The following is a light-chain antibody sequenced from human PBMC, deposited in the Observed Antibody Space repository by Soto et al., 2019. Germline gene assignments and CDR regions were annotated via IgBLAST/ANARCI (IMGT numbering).Light chain of an antibody. CDR1: SSDVGGYNY. CDR2: EVS. V-gene: IGLV2-14*01. CDR3: SSYTRSSTWG. Sequence: QSVLTQPASVSGSPGQSITISCTGTSSDVGGYNYVSWYQQHPGKAPKLMIYEVSNRPSGVSNRLSGSKSGNTASLTISGRQAEDEADYYSSSYTRSSTWGFGGGTKVTVL. J-gene: IGLJ3*02.